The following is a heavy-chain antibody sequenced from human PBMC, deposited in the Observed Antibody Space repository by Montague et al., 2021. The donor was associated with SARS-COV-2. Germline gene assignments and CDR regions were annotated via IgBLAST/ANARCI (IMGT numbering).Heavy chain of an antibody. CDR3: TSGREGNYNVMDV. CDR1: GDSVVSISPT. CDR2: TYYRSKWYN. D-gene: IGHD1-1*01. V-gene: IGHV6-1*01. Sequence: CAISGDSVVSISPTSDGLTHSLPSLIEFLCRTYYRSKWYNDYAVSVRGRVTINPDTFKNQFSLQLNSVTPEDTAIYYCTSGREGNYNVMDVWGQGTTVTVSS. J-gene: IGHJ6*02.